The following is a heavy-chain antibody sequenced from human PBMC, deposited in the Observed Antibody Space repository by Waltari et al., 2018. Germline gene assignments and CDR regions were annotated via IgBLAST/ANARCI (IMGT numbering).Heavy chain of an antibody. J-gene: IGHJ4*02. CDR3: AGVEAARTVVGY. Sequence: QLQLQESGPGLVKPSETLSLTCTVSGGSISSSSYYWGWIRQPPGKGREWIGCTYYSGSTSYNPSLNVRVTISVDTSKNQFSLKLSSVTAADTAVYYCAGVEAARTVVGYWGQGTLVTVSS. D-gene: IGHD6-6*01. V-gene: IGHV4-39*01. CDR2: TYYSGST. CDR1: GGSISSSSYY.